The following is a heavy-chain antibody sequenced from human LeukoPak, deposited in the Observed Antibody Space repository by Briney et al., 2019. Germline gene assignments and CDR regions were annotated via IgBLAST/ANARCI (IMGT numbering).Heavy chain of an antibody. CDR2: IYYSGST. D-gene: IGHD4-17*01. J-gene: IGHJ5*02. CDR3: ARDRGHRVGDYVTENYNWFDP. CDR1: GGSISSSSSY. Sequence: SETLSLTCTVSGGSISSSSSYWGWIRQPPGKGLEWIGSIYYSGSTYYNPSLKSRVTISVDTSKNQFSLKLSSMTAADTAVYYCARDRGHRVGDYVTENYNWFDPWGQGTLVTVSA. V-gene: IGHV4-39*07.